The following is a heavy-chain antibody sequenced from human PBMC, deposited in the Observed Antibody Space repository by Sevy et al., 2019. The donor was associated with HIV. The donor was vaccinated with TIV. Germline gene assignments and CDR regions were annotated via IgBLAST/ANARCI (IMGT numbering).Heavy chain of an antibody. CDR1: GFSFSSYG. J-gene: IGHJ4*02. V-gene: IGHV3-30*02. CDR2: IKYDGSNK. Sequence: GGSLRLSCAASGFSFSSYGMHWVSQAPGKGLEWVAYIKYDGSNKDYADSVKGRFTISRDNSKNTLDLQMNSLRVEDTAVYYCVKEGGGEGGDHWGQGTLVTVSS. D-gene: IGHD2-21*01. CDR3: VKEGGGEGGDH.